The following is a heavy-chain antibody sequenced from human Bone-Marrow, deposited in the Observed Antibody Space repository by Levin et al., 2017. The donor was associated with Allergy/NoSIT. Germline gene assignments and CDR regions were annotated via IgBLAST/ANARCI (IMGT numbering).Heavy chain of an antibody. Sequence: GGSLRLSCAASGFTFSNYGMHWVRQTPGKGLELVAVIWYDGSNKYYADSVKGRFTISRDNSKNTLYLQMNSLRAEDSAVYYCARDDSYGEPFDYWGQGTLVTVSS. J-gene: IGHJ4*02. D-gene: IGHD3-16*01. CDR3: ARDDSYGEPFDY. CDR2: IWYDGSNK. V-gene: IGHV3-33*01. CDR1: GFTFSNYG.